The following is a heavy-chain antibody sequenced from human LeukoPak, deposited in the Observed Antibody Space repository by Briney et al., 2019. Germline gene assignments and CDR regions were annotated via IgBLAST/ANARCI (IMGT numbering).Heavy chain of an antibody. V-gene: IGHV3-30*03. D-gene: IGHD6-6*01. CDR2: ISYDGNNK. CDR1: GFTFSSYG. CDR3: ARDRWVAARTFGDY. Sequence: PGGSLRLSCAASGFTFSSYGMHWVRQAPGKGLEWVAVISYDGNNKYYADSVKGRFTVSRDNSKNTLYLQMNSLRAEDTAVYYCARDRWVAARTFGDYWGQGTLVTVSS. J-gene: IGHJ4*02.